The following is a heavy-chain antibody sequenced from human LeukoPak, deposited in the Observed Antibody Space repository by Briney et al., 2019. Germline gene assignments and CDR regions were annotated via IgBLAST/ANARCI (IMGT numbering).Heavy chain of an antibody. V-gene: IGHV1-69*13. CDR2: IIPIFGTA. J-gene: IGHJ6*02. CDR3: AIGYCSSTSCPGYYYYGMDV. D-gene: IGHD2-2*03. CDR1: GGTFSSYA. Sequence: SVKVSCKAPGGTFSSYAISWVRQAPGQGLEWMGGIIPIFGTANYAQKFQGRVTITADESTSTAYMELSSLRSEDTAVYYCAIGYCSSTSCPGYYYYGMDVWGQGTTVTVSS.